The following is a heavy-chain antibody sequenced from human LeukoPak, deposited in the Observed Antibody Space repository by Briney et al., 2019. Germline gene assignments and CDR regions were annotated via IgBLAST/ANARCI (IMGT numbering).Heavy chain of an antibody. CDR1: GYSFTSYD. CDR2: MNPNSGNT. Sequence: ASVKVSCKASGYSFTSYDINWVRPATGQGLEWMGWMNPNSGNTGYAQKFQGRVTITRDTSISTAYMELSSLRSEDTAVYYCARRSDYYDSSAYFYWGQGTLVTVSS. D-gene: IGHD3-22*01. J-gene: IGHJ4*02. CDR3: ARRSDYYDSSAYFY. V-gene: IGHV1-8*01.